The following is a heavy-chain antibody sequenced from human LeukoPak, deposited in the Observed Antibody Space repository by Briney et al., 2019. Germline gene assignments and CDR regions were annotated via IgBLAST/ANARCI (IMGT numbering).Heavy chain of an antibody. CDR3: ARSLGIASSFDY. V-gene: IGHV3-33*01. CDR1: GFTFSSYG. Sequence: GGSLRLSCAASGFTFSSYGMHWVRQAPGKGLEWVAVIWYDGSNKYYADSVKGRFTISRDNSKNTLYLQMNSLRAEDTAVYYCARSLGIASSFDYWGQGTLVTVSS. CDR2: IWYDGSNK. D-gene: IGHD6-13*01. J-gene: IGHJ4*02.